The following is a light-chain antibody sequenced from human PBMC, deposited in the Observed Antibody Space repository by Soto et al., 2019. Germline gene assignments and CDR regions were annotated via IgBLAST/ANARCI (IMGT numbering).Light chain of an antibody. Sequence: QSVLTQPASESGSPGQSITISCTGTRSDVGGYDYVSWYQQHPGKAPKLMIYEVTNRPSGVSNRFSGSKSGNTASRTISGLQAEDEADYYCSSYTSVSTHVFGTGTKVTVL. CDR3: SSYTSVSTHV. CDR2: EVT. CDR1: RSDVGGYDY. V-gene: IGLV2-14*01. J-gene: IGLJ1*01.